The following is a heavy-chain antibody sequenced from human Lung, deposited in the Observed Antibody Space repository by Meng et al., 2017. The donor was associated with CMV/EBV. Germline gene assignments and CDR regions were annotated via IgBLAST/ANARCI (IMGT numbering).Heavy chain of an antibody. D-gene: IGHD3-3*01. CDR1: GGSVSSGSYY. J-gene: IGHJ3*02. Sequence: SETLSLTCTVSGGSVSSGSYYWSWIRQPPGKGLEWIGYIYYSGSTNYNPSLKSRVTISVDTSKNQFSLKLSSVTAADTAVYYCARMGRFSGSYDFWSGYSPPGVFDIWGEGXMVTVSS. V-gene: IGHV4-61*01. CDR3: ARMGRFSGSYDFWSGYSPPGVFDI. CDR2: IYYSGST.